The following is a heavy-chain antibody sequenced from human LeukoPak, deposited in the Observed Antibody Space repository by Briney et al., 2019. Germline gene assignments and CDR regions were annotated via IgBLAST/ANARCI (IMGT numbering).Heavy chain of an antibody. Sequence: QPGGSLRVSCEASGFAFNIYQMNWGRQAPGKGLEWVSSIDRIPSILYYADSVRGRFTISRDNAAMYLQMNSLRPDDTAVYYCARSAVSGSDSYFDSWGQGTLVTVSS. V-gene: IGHV3-48*03. J-gene: IGHJ4*02. CDR2: IDRIPSIL. D-gene: IGHD5-12*01. CDR3: ARSAVSGSDSYFDS. CDR1: GFAFNIYQ.